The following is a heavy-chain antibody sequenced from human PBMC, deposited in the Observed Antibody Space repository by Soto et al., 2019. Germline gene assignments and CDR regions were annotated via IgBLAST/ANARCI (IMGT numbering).Heavy chain of an antibody. D-gene: IGHD3-9*01. Sequence: ASVKVSCKASGYTFTSYGISWVRQAPGQGLEWMGWISAYNGNTNYAQKLQGGVTMTTDTSTSTAYMELRSLRSDDTAVYYCARDRDGRFDWLFFGNYFDYWGQGTLVTV. CDR3: ARDRDGRFDWLFFGNYFDY. CDR2: ISAYNGNT. V-gene: IGHV1-18*01. J-gene: IGHJ4*02. CDR1: GYTFTSYG.